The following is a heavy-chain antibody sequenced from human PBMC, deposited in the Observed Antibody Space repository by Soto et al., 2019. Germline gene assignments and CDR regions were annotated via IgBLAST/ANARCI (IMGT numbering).Heavy chain of an antibody. V-gene: IGHV3-33*01. CDR1: GFTFSSYG. J-gene: IGHJ4*02. Sequence: GGSLRLSCAASGFTFSSYGMHWVRQAPGKGLEWVAVIWYDGSNKYYADSVKGRFTISRDNSKNTLYLQMNSLRAEDTAVYYCARTVTIHDYGDYELENYFDYWGQGTLVTVSS. D-gene: IGHD4-17*01. CDR3: ARTVTIHDYGDYELENYFDY. CDR2: IWYDGSNK.